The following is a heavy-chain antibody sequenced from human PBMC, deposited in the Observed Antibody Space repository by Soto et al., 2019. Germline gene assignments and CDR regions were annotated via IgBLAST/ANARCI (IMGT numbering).Heavy chain of an antibody. D-gene: IGHD1-26*01. V-gene: IGHV4-34*01. J-gene: IGHJ4*02. CDR3: ARGPIGSYLYYYFDY. CDR2: INHSGST. Sequence: PSETLSLTCAVYGGSFSGYYWSWIRQPPGKGLEWIGEINHSGSTNYNPSLKSRVTISVDTSKNQFSLKLSSVTAADTAVYYCARGPIGSYLYYYFDYWGQGTLVTVSS. CDR1: GGSFSGYY.